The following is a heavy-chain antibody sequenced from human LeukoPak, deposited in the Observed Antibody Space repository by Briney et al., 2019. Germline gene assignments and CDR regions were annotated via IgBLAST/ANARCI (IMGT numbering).Heavy chain of an antibody. J-gene: IGHJ4*02. Sequence: ASVKVSCKASGYTFTSYYMHWVRQAPGQGLEWMGIINPSGGSTSYAQKFQGRVTMTKDTSTSTVYMELSSLRSEDTAVYYCARDTYCSGGSCYSGYFDYWGQGTLVTVSS. CDR3: ARDTYCSGGSCYSGYFDY. V-gene: IGHV1-46*01. CDR1: GYTFTSYY. CDR2: INPSGGST. D-gene: IGHD2-15*01.